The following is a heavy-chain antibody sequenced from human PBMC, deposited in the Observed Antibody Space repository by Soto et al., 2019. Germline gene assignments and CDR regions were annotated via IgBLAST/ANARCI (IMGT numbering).Heavy chain of an antibody. CDR2: IYYSGST. J-gene: IGHJ4*02. CDR1: GGSISSYY. Sequence: PSETLSLTCTVSGGSISSYYWSWIRQPPGKGLEWIGYIYYSGSTNYNASLKSRVTISVDTSKNQFFLKLRSVIAADTAVYFCARGMDTVTTIYDFDYWGQGTLVTVSS. CDR3: ARGMDTVTTIYDFDY. V-gene: IGHV4-59*12. D-gene: IGHD4-17*01.